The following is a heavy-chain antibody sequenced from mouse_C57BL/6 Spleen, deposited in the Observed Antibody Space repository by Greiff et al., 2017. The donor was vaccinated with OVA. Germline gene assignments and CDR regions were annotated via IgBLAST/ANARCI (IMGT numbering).Heavy chain of an antibody. J-gene: IGHJ2*01. V-gene: IGHV5-6*01. CDR1: GFTFSSYG. CDR2: ISSGGSYT. CDR3: ARQYDYYFDY. D-gene: IGHD2-4*01. Sequence: EVKLVESGGDLVKPGGSLKLSCAASGFTFSSYGMSWVRQTPDKRLEWVATISSGGSYTYYPDSVKGRFTISRDNAKNTLYLQMSSLKSEDTAMYYCARQYDYYFDYWGQGTTLTVSS.